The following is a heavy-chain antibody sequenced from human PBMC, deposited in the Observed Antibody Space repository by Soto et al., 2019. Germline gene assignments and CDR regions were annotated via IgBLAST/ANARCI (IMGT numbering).Heavy chain of an antibody. J-gene: IGHJ3*02. Sequence: QLQLQESGSGLVKPSQTLSLTCAVSGDSISSGGYSWNWIRQPPGKGLEWIGYIYHSGKAYYNPSHKSRVIISVDTSENQFSLKVTSVTAAATAVYYCAAATQYFFDSTGYPTGPQFAPDIWGLGTMVTVSS. CDR3: AAATQYFFDSTGYPTGPQFAPDI. CDR1: GDSISSGGYS. D-gene: IGHD3-22*01. V-gene: IGHV4-30-2*01. CDR2: IYHSGKA.